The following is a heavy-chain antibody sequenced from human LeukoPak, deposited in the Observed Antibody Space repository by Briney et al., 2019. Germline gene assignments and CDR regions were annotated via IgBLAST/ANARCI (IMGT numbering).Heavy chain of an antibody. J-gene: IGHJ5*02. D-gene: IGHD3-3*01. CDR2: INHSGST. V-gene: IGHV4-34*01. CDR3: ARGGYDFWSGYYTGRFWFDP. Sequence: PSETLSLTCAVYGGSFSGYYWSWIRQPPGKGLEWIGEINHSGSTNYNPSLKSRVTISVDTSKDQFSLKLSSVTAADTAVYYCARGGYDFWSGYYTGRFWFDPWGQGTLVIVSS. CDR1: GGSFSGYY.